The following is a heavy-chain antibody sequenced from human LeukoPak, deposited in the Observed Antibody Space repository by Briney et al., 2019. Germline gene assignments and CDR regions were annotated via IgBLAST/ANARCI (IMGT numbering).Heavy chain of an antibody. Sequence: GGSLRLSCAASGFTFSSYGMHWVRQAPGKGLEWVAVISYDGSNKYYADSVKGRFTISRDNSKNTLYLQMNSLRAEDTAVYYCAKELAVAGTHYFDYWGQGTLVTVSS. D-gene: IGHD6-19*01. V-gene: IGHV3-30*18. CDR3: AKELAVAGTHYFDY. J-gene: IGHJ4*02. CDR1: GFTFSSYG. CDR2: ISYDGSNK.